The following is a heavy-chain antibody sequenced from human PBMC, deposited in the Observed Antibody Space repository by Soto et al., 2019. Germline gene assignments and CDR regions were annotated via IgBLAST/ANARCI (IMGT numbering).Heavy chain of an antibody. Sequence: GGSLRLSCAASGFTFSSYAMHWVRQAPGKGLEWVAVISYDGSNKYYADSVKGRFTISRDNSKNTLYLQMNSLRAEDTAVYYCASIKVSRFTWLAFDAFDIWGQGTMVTV. CDR1: GFTFSSYA. J-gene: IGHJ3*02. CDR2: ISYDGSNK. CDR3: ASIKVSRFTWLAFDAFDI. V-gene: IGHV3-30-3*01. D-gene: IGHD6-19*01.